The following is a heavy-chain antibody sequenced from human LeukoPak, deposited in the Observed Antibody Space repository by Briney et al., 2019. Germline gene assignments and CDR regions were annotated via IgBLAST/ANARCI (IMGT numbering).Heavy chain of an antibody. Sequence: PGRSLRLSCAASGFTFDDYAMHWVRQAPGKGLEWVSHISSDGSDTTYADSVKGRFTISRDNAKKMLYLQMNGLRVDDTAVYYCTRAPYHGDYVSWAWGQGTLVTVSS. CDR3: TRAPYHGDYVSWA. V-gene: IGHV3-74*01. CDR1: GFTFDDYA. D-gene: IGHD4-17*01. CDR2: ISSDGSDT. J-gene: IGHJ4*02.